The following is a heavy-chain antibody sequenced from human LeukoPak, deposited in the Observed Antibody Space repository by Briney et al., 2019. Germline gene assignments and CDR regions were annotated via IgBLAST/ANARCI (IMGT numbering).Heavy chain of an antibody. D-gene: IGHD6-19*01. CDR1: GFTFSSYA. J-gene: IGHJ4*02. V-gene: IGHV3-23*01. Sequence: GGSLRLSCAASGFTFSSYAMYWVRQAPGKGLEWVSGIFGSGGSTHYADSVKGRFTISRDNSKNTVYLQMNSLRAEDTAVYYCAKTTTGYSSGRYPGWPVDYWGQGTLVTVSS. CDR2: IFGSGGST. CDR3: AKTTTGYSSGRYPGWPVDY.